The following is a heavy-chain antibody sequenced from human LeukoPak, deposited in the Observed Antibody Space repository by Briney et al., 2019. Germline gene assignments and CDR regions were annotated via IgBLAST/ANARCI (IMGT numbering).Heavy chain of an antibody. V-gene: IGHV3-53*01. D-gene: IGHD3-10*01. CDR2: VYGGGNT. Sequence: GGSLRLSCAASGFTFANDRMSWVRQPPGKGLEWVSTVYGGGNTAYTDSVKGRFTISRDTSKNTLLLQMNSLRAEDTAVYFCVRERFGAIVENWGQGALVIVSS. J-gene: IGHJ4*02. CDR3: VRERFGAIVEN. CDR1: GFTFANDR.